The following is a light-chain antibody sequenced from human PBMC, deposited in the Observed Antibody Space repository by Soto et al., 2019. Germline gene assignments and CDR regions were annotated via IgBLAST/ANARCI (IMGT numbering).Light chain of an antibody. CDR3: QQSYITPVT. CDR1: QSIRRF. Sequence: DIQMTQSPSSLSASVGDRVTITCRASQSIRRFLNWYQQKPGKAPKLLIYAASSLQSGVPSRFSGSGSGTGFTLTITSLQPEDFATYHCQQSYITPVTFGQGTDWRL. V-gene: IGKV1-39*01. J-gene: IGKJ5*01. CDR2: AAS.